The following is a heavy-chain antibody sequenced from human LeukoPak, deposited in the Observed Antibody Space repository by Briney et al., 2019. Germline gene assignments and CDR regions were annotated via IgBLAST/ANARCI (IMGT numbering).Heavy chain of an antibody. D-gene: IGHD2-15*01. CDR2: IYHSGST. V-gene: IGHV4-59*12. J-gene: IGHJ4*02. CDR3: AREDLGYCSGGSCYRLDY. Sequence: SETLSLTCTVSGGSISSYSWSWIRQPPGKGLEWIGYIYHSGSTYYNPSLKSRVTISVDRSKNQFSLKLSSVTAADTAVYYCAREDLGYCSGGSCYRLDYWGQGTLVTVSS. CDR1: GGSISSYS.